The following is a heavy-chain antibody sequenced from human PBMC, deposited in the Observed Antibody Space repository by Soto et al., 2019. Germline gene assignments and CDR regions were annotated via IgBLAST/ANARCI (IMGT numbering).Heavy chain of an antibody. Sequence: PGGSLRLSCAASGFTVSNNYMTWVRQAPGKGLEWVSLIYSGGSTYYADSAKGRFTISRDNSKNTLYLQMNSLRAEDTAVYYCASVRGLRKGLFDPWGQGTLVTVSS. J-gene: IGHJ5*02. CDR1: GFTVSNNY. CDR3: ASVRGLRKGLFDP. D-gene: IGHD3-10*01. CDR2: IYSGGST. V-gene: IGHV3-53*01.